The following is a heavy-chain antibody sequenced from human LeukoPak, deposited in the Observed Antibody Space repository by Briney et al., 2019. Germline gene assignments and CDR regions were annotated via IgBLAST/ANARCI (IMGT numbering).Heavy chain of an antibody. V-gene: IGHV3-21*01. D-gene: IGHD3-10*01. J-gene: IGHJ5*02. CDR3: TRLSITMRWGFPPLDL. Sequence: GGSLRLSCSASGFIFSSFSMNWVRQAPGKGLEWVSPISSSGSSIYYADSVKGRFTISRDNAKNSLSLQMNSLRAEYTAVYYCTRLSITMRWGFPPLDLCGQGTLVTVSS. CDR2: ISSSGSSI. CDR1: GFIFSSFS.